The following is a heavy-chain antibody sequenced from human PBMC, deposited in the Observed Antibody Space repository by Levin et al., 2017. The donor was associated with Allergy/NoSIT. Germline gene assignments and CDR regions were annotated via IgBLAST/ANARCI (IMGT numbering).Heavy chain of an antibody. CDR1: GFTFDDYA. CDR2: ISWNSGSI. Sequence: GGSLRLSCAASGFTFDDYAMHWVRQAPGKGLEWVSGISWNSGSIGYADSVKGRFTISRDNAKNSLYLQMNSLRAEDTALYYCAKDLEGLTVTTSFDYWGQGTLVTVSS. CDR3: AKDLEGLTVTTSFDY. D-gene: IGHD4-17*01. V-gene: IGHV3-9*01. J-gene: IGHJ4*02.